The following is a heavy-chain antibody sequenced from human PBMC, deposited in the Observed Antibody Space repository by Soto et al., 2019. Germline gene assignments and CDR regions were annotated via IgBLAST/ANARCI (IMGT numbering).Heavy chain of an antibody. Sequence: GGSLRLSCAASGFTFSSYSMNWVRQAPGKGLEWVSVMGCGGSNIYYADSVKGRFTISRDNSKNTLYLQMNSLRAADTALYYCARPLWRDDYNWGYFDLWGRGTLVTVSS. V-gene: IGHV3-30*03. D-gene: IGHD4-4*01. CDR3: ARPLWRDDYNWGYFDL. CDR2: MGCGGSNI. CDR1: GFTFSSYS. J-gene: IGHJ2*01.